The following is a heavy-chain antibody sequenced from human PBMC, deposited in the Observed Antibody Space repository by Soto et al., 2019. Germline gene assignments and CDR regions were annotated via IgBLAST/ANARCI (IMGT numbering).Heavy chain of an antibody. Sequence: EVQLVESGGGLVQPWGYLRLSRVASGFSFDRYAMNWVRQAPGKGLEWLSWISVDSVSIEYSDSVTGRFTMSRDDAKNLVYLQMNSLQDEDTAVYYCARDHRWAFDYWGQGTLVTVTS. CDR1: GFSFDRYA. J-gene: IGHJ4*02. CDR3: ARDHRWAFDY. CDR2: ISVDSVSI. D-gene: IGHD3-16*01. V-gene: IGHV3-48*02.